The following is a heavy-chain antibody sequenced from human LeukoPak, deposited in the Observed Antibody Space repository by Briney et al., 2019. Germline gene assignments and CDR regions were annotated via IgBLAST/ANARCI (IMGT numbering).Heavy chain of an antibody. CDR2: INPNSGGT. V-gene: IGHV1-2*02. CDR3: ATNSRSGLLLWADAFDI. Sequence: ASVKVSCKASGYTFTGYYMHWVRQAPGQGLEWMGWINPNSGGTNYAQKFQGRATMTRDTSISTAYMELSRLRSDDTAVYYCATNSRSGLLLWADAFDIWGQGTMVTVSS. D-gene: IGHD3-22*01. J-gene: IGHJ3*02. CDR1: GYTFTGYY.